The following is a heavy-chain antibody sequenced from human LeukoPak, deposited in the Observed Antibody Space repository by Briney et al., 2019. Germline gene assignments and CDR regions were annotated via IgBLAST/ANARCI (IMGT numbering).Heavy chain of an antibody. Sequence: HPGGSLSLSCAASGFTFCTYGMGWVRQAPGKGLEWVLGNSGSGGSRFYTDSVKGRFTISIDNSKNTLYLQMNSLRAEDTAVYYCAKDRLRATLTSFDYWGQGTLVTVSS. V-gene: IGHV3-23*01. D-gene: IGHD4-17*01. J-gene: IGHJ4*02. CDR3: AKDRLRATLTSFDY. CDR2: NSGSGGSR. CDR1: GFTFCTYG.